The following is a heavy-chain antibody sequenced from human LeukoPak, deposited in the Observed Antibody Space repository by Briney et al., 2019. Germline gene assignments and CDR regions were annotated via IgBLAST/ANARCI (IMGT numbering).Heavy chain of an antibody. CDR3: ARSMVRAPLRKNWFDP. J-gene: IGHJ5*02. Sequence: ASVKVSCKASGGTFSSYAISWVRQAPGQGLEWMGRIIPIFGTANYAQKFQGRVTITTDESTSTAYMELSSLRSEDTALYYRARSMVRAPLRKNWFDPWGQGTLVTVSS. V-gene: IGHV1-69*05. D-gene: IGHD3-10*01. CDR1: GGTFSSYA. CDR2: IIPIFGTA.